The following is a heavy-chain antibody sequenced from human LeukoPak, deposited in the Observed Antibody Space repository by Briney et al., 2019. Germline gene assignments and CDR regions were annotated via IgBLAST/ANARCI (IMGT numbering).Heavy chain of an antibody. Sequence: VASVKVSCKASGGTFSSYAISWVRQAPGQGLEWMGRIIPIFGTANYAQKFQGRVTITTDESTSTAYMELSSLRSEDTAVYYCARDLYCGGDCYSWFDYWGQGTLFTVSS. CDR3: ARDLYCGGDCYSWFDY. J-gene: IGHJ4*02. V-gene: IGHV1-69*05. D-gene: IGHD2-21*02. CDR2: IIPIFGTA. CDR1: GGTFSSYA.